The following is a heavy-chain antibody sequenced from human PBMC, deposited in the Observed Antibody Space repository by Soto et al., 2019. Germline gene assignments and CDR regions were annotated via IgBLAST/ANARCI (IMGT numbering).Heavy chain of an antibody. D-gene: IGHD2-15*01. CDR2: ISSGGSLI. J-gene: IGHJ4*02. V-gene: IGHV3-48*01. Sequence: GGSLRLSCAASGFTFNTYNMNWVRQAPGKGLEWVSYISSGGSLIFYADSVKGRFTISRDNAKNSLYLQMSNLRAEDTAIYYCARDSSHCSGGTCYVDYWGRGTLVTVSS. CDR3: ARDSSHCSGGTCYVDY. CDR1: GFTFNTYN.